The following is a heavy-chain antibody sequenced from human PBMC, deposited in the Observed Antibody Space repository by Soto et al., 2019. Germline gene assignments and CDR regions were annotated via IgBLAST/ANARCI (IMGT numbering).Heavy chain of an antibody. CDR2: IIPLFGTA. D-gene: IGHD5-12*01. CDR1: GGTFSTYD. V-gene: IGHV1-69*01. J-gene: IGHJ4*02. Sequence: QVQLVQSGAEVKKPGSSVKVSCKASGGTFSTYDICWVRQAPGQGLEWMGGIIPLFGTANYAQKIQGRATIIADESTRTADMEQRRLRSEDTAVYYCAINEGTDGYKFAYWGQGTLVTVSS. CDR3: AINEGTDGYKFAY.